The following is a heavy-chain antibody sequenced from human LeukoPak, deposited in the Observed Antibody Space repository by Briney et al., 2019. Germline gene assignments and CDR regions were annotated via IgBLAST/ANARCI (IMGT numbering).Heavy chain of an antibody. CDR2: IGTAGDT. CDR3: ARGFNAGSWYYMGFDY. Sequence: GGSLRLSCAASGFTFDDYAMSWVRQAPGKGLEWASAIGTAGDTYYPGSVKGRFTISRENAKNSLYLQMNSLRAGDTAVYYCARGFNAGSWYYMGFDYWGQGTLVTVSS. J-gene: IGHJ4*02. CDR1: GFTFDDYA. V-gene: IGHV3-13*01. D-gene: IGHD6-13*01.